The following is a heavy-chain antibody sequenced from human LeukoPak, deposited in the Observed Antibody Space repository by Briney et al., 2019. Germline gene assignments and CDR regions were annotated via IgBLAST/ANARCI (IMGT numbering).Heavy chain of an antibody. CDR2: IYYSGST. Sequence: SETLSLTCIVDGCSISSYYWSWIRQPPGKGLEWIGYIYYSGSTNYNPSLKSRATISVDPSKNQSSLKLSSVTAADTAVYYCARVFKGYSYGFVGNWGQGTLVTVSS. CDR3: ARVFKGYSYGFVGN. D-gene: IGHD5-18*01. CDR1: GCSISSYY. V-gene: IGHV4-59*01. J-gene: IGHJ4*02.